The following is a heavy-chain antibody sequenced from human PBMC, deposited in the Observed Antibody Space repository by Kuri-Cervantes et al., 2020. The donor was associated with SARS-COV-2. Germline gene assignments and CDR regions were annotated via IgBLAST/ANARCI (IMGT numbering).Heavy chain of an antibody. CDR3: ARDSVRYYYDSSGYYPPRDYYYYGMDV. D-gene: IGHD3-22*01. V-gene: IGHV3-48*01. CDR2: ISSSSSTI. Sequence: GGSLRLSCAASGFTFSSYSMNWVRQAPGKGLEWVSYISSSSSTIYYADSVKGRLTISRDNAKNSLYLQMNSLRAEDTAVYYCARDSVRYYYDSSGYYPPRDYYYYGMDVWGQGTTVTVSS. CDR1: GFTFSSYS. J-gene: IGHJ6*02.